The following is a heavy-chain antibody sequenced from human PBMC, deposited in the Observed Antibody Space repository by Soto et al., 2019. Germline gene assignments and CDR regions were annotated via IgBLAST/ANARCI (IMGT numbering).Heavy chain of an antibody. CDR3: AREQVTSWFDP. J-gene: IGHJ5*02. D-gene: IGHD2-21*02. CDR2: IYYSGST. V-gene: IGHV4-31*03. Sequence: ASETLSLTCTVSGGSISSGGYYWSWIRQHPGKGLEWIGYIYYSGSTYYNPSLKSRVTISVDTSKNQFSLKLSSVTAADTAVYYCAREQVTSWFDPWGQGTLVTVSS. CDR1: GGSISSGGYY.